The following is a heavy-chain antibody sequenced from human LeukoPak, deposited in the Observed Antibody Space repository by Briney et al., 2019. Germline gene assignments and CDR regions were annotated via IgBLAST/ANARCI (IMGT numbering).Heavy chain of an antibody. Sequence: SETLSLTCAVSGGSISSSNWWSWVRQPPGKGLEWIGEIYHSGSTNYNPSLKSRVTISVDKSKNQFSLKLSSVTAADTAVYYCARSSSSWYPYYFDYWGQGTLVTVSS. J-gene: IGHJ4*02. CDR1: GGSISSSNW. CDR3: ARSSSSWYPYYFDY. D-gene: IGHD6-13*01. CDR2: IYHSGST. V-gene: IGHV4-4*02.